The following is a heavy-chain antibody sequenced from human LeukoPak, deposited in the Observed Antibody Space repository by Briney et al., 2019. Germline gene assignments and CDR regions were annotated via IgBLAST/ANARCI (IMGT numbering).Heavy chain of an antibody. CDR2: ISWNSGSI. J-gene: IGHJ4*02. CDR1: GFTFDDYA. V-gene: IGHV3-9*01. CDR3: AKAPVRGVTTRGYYFDY. D-gene: IGHD3-10*01. Sequence: GGSLRLSCAASGFTFDDYAMHWVRQTPGKGLEWVSGISWNSGSIGYADSVKGRFTISRDNSKNTLYLQMNSLRAEDTAVYYCAKAPVRGVTTRGYYFDYWGQGTLVTVSS.